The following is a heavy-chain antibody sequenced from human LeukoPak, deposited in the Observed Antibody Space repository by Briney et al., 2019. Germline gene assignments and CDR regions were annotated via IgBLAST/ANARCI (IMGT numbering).Heavy chain of an antibody. CDR3: ARAEYCSGGSCYPFDY. V-gene: IGHV3-21*01. CDR1: GFTFSSYW. J-gene: IGHJ4*02. Sequence: GGSLRLSCAASGFTFSSYWMSWVRQAPGRGLEWVASISSSSPYIYYADSVKGRFTISRDNAKNSLYLQMNSLRAEDTAVYYCARAEYCSGGSCYPFDYWGQGTLVTVSS. CDR2: ISSSSPYI. D-gene: IGHD2-15*01.